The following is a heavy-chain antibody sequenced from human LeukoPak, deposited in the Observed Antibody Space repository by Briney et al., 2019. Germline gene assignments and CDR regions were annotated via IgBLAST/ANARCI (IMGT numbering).Heavy chain of an antibody. CDR1: GFTFSSYA. CDR2: ISGSGGST. J-gene: IGHJ4*02. Sequence: PGGSLRLSCAASGFTFSSYAMSWVRQAPGKGLEWVSAISGSGGSTYYADSVKGRFTISRDNSKNTLYLQMNSLRAEDTAVYYCAKLLDYYGSGSYLDYWGQGTLVTVSS. V-gene: IGHV3-23*01. D-gene: IGHD3-10*01. CDR3: AKLLDYYGSGSYLDY.